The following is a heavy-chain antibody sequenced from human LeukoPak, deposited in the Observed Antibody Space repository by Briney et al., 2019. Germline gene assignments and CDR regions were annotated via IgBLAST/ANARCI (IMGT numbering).Heavy chain of an antibody. Sequence: GGSLRLSCVASGFTFSNYAMNWVRQAPGKGLEWVSGVSWNGDHIAYADSVRGRFTISRDNAKRSLDLQMNSLRVEDTALYYCVNGGLWFGVVWGQGTTVTVSS. V-gene: IGHV3-9*01. CDR1: GFTFSNYA. J-gene: IGHJ6*02. CDR3: VNGGLWFGVV. CDR2: VSWNGDHI. D-gene: IGHD3-10*01.